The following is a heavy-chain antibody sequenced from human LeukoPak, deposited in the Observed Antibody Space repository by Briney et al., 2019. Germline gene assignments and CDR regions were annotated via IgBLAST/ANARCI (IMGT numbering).Heavy chain of an antibody. D-gene: IGHD3-22*01. CDR1: GFTFGDYA. CDR2: ISCHHYGGTT. V-gene: IGHV3-49*04. J-gene: IGHJ4*02. CDR3: TRPYYDSSGYDYVDDY. Sequence: PGLSLRLSCTASGFTFGDYAMSWVRQAPGKGLEWVGFISCHHYGGTTEYAASVKGRFTISRDDSKSIAYLQMNSLKTEDTAVYYCTRPYYDSSGYDYVDDYWGQGTLVTVSS.